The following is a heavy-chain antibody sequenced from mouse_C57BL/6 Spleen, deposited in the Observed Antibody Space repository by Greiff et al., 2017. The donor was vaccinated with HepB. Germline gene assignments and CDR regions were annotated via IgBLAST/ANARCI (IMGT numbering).Heavy chain of an antibody. J-gene: IGHJ3*01. CDR1: GYAFSSYW. V-gene: IGHV1-80*01. CDR2: ICPGDGDT. D-gene: IGHD1-1*01. CDR3: ARGDYGPPWFAD. Sequence: QVQLQQSGAELVKPGASVKISCKASGYAFSSYWMNWVKQRPGKGLEWIGQICPGDGDTNYNGKFKGKATLTADKSSSTAYMQLSSLTSEDSAVYFCARGDYGPPWFADWGQGTLVTVAA.